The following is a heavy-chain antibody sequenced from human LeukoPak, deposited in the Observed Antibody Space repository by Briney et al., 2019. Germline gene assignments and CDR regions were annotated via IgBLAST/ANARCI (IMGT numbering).Heavy chain of an antibody. J-gene: IGHJ4*02. V-gene: IGHV1-69*13. CDR3: ARGDYYDSSGSPLD. Sequence: SATVSCKASGGTFSSYAISWVRQAPGQGLEWMGGIIPTFGTANYAQKFQGRVTITADESTSTAYMELSSLRSEDTAVYYCARGDYYDSSGSPLDWGQGTLVTVTS. CDR2: IIPTFGTA. D-gene: IGHD3-22*01. CDR1: GGTFSSYA.